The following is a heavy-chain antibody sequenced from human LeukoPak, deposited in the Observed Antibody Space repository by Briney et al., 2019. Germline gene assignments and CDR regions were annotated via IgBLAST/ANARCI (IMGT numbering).Heavy chain of an antibody. CDR3: ARDTNYYGSGSLFRPFDY. J-gene: IGHJ4*02. CDR2: ISSSSSYI. Sequence: GASLRLSCAASGFTFSSYSMNWVRQAPGKGLEWVSSISSSSSYIYYADSVKGRFTISRDNAKNSLYLQMNSLRAEDTAVYYCARDTNYYGSGSLFRPFDYWGQGTLVTVSS. D-gene: IGHD3-10*01. V-gene: IGHV3-21*01. CDR1: GFTFSSYS.